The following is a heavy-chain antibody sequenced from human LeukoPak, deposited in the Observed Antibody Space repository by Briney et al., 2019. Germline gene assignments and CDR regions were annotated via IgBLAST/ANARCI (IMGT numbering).Heavy chain of an antibody. D-gene: IGHD3-10*01. J-gene: IGHJ5*02. CDR3: TKDLLRDRWFGES. CDR2: IRYEGSSK. CDR1: GFTFRSYG. V-gene: IGHV3-30*02. Sequence: GGSLRLSCEASGFTFRSYGMHWVRQAPDKGLEWVAFIRYEGSSKYYADSVKGRFTISRDNSKNILYLQMDSLRPEDTAVYYCTKDLLRDRWFGESWGQGTLVTVSS.